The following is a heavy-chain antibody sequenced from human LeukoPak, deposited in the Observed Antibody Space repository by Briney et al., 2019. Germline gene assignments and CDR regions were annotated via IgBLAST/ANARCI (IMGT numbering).Heavy chain of an antibody. CDR1: GYSISSGYY. Sequence: SETLSLTCAVSGYSISSGYYWGWIRQPPGKALEWIGSIYHSGSTYYNPSLKSRVTISVDTSKNQFSLKLSSVTAADTAVYYCARGKYYYDSSGYLPLDYWGQGTLVTVSS. CDR2: IYHSGST. D-gene: IGHD3-22*01. J-gene: IGHJ4*02. CDR3: ARGKYYYDSSGYLPLDY. V-gene: IGHV4-38-2*01.